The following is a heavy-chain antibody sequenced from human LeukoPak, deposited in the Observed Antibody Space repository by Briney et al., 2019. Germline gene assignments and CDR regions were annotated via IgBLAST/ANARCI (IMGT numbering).Heavy chain of an antibody. D-gene: IGHD6-13*01. CDR1: GYTFTGYY. J-gene: IGHJ5*02. CDR2: INPNSGGT. V-gene: IGHV1-2*02. Sequence: ASVKVSCKASGYTFTGYYMHWVRQAPGQGLEWMGWINPNSGGTNYAQKFQGRVTMTRDTSISTAYMELRSLRSDDTAVYYCARDLSWGSEAAVVPQNWLDPWGQGTLVTVSS. CDR3: ARDLSWGSEAAVVPQNWLDP.